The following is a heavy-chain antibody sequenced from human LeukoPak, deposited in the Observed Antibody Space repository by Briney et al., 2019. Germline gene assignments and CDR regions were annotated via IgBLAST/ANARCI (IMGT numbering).Heavy chain of an antibody. J-gene: IGHJ4*02. CDR1: GYTFTGYY. D-gene: IGHD1-26*01. CDR3: ASLSYLVGAIRDY. V-gene: IGHV1-2*02. CDR2: INPNSGST. Sequence: ASVKVSCKASGYTFTGYYMHWVRQAPGQGLEWMGWINPNSGSTNYAQKFQGRVTMTRDTSISPAYMELSRLRSDDTAVYYCASLSYLVGAIRDYWGQGTLVTVSS.